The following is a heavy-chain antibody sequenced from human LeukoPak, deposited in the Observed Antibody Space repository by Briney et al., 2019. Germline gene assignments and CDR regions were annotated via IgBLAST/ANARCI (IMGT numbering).Heavy chain of an antibody. CDR3: ARVVATAGNNWFDP. J-gene: IGHJ5*02. V-gene: IGHV4-30-4*07. CDR2: IHDSGST. D-gene: IGHD6-13*01. Sequence: PSETLSLTCTVSGGSISSTSYSWSWIRQTPGKGLEWIAYIHDSGSTYYNPSLKSRISISIDTSKNQFSLNLNSVTAADTAVYYCARVVATAGNNWFDPWGQGTLVTVSS. CDR1: GGSISSTSYS.